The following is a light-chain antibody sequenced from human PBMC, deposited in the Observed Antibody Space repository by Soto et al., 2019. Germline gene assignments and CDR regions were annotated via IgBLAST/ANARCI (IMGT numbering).Light chain of an antibody. J-gene: IGKJ2*01. CDR1: QSVSSSY. CDR3: QHYRSSVGYT. V-gene: IGKV3-20*01. Sequence: EIVLTQSPGTLSLSPGERGTLSCRASQSVSSSYLAWYQQKPGQAPRLLIYAASSRATGIPDKFSGSGSGTDFTLTISRLEPEDFAVYYCQHYRSSVGYTFGQGTKLEIK. CDR2: AAS.